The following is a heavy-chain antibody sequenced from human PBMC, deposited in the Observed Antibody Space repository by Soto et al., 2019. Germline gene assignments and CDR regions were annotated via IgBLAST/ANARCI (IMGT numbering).Heavy chain of an antibody. CDR3: ARGYRITMIVVVITTHPTWFDP. D-gene: IGHD3-22*01. CDR2: MNPNSGNT. Sequence: QVQLVQSGAEVKKPGASVKVSCKASGYTFTSYDINWVRQATGQGLEWMGWMNPNSGNTGYAQKSQGRVTMTRNTSISTAYMELSSLRSEDTAVYYCARGYRITMIVVVITTHPTWFDPWGQGTLVTVSS. V-gene: IGHV1-8*01. CDR1: GYTFTSYD. J-gene: IGHJ5*02.